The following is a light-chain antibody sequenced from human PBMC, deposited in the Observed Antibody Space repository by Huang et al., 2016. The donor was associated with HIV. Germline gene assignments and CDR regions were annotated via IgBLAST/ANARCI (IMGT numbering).Light chain of an antibody. CDR1: QSVSSY. J-gene: IGKJ1*01. Sequence: EIVLTQSPATLALSPGERATPSCRASQSVSSYLAWFQKKPGQAPRLLIDDTSNRATGIPARFSGSGSGTDFTLTISSLEPEDFAVYYCQQRGSRPPTFGQGTKVEIK. V-gene: IGKV3-11*01. CDR3: QQRGSRPPT. CDR2: DTS.